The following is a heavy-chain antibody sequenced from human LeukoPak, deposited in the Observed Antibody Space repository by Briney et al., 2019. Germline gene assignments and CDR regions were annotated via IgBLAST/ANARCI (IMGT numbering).Heavy chain of an antibody. CDR2: ISSSSSYI. V-gene: IGHV3-21*01. CDR3: ARDPRPVYGGKEDY. Sequence: PGGSLRLSCAASGFTFSSYSMNWVRQAPGKGLEWVSSISSSSSYIYYADSVKGRFTISRDNAKNSLYLQMNSLRAEDTAVYYCARDPRPVYGGKEDYWGQGTLVTVSS. CDR1: GFTFSSYS. D-gene: IGHD4-23*01. J-gene: IGHJ4*02.